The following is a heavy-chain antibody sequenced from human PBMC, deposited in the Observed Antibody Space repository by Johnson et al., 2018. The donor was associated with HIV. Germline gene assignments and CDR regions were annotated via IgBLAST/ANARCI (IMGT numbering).Heavy chain of an antibody. J-gene: IGHJ3*02. CDR2: ISYDGSNK. CDR1: GFTFTFYA. V-gene: IGHV3-30-3*01. D-gene: IGHD3-22*01. Sequence: QVQLVESGGGVVQPGRSLRLSCAASGFTFTFYAMHWVRQAPGKGLEWVAVISYDGSNKYYADSVKGRFTISRDNSKNTLYLQMNRLRAEDTAVYYCAREGNYYDSSSHAFDSWGQGTMVSVSS. CDR3: AREGNYYDSSSHAFDS.